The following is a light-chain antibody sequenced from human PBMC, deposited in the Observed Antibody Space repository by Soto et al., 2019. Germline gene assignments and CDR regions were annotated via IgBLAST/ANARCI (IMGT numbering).Light chain of an antibody. CDR3: QQYNNWP. Sequence: EIVMTQSPATLSVSPGERATLSCRASQSVSSNLAWYQQKPGQAPRLLIYGASTRATGIPARFSGSGPGTEFTLTISSLQSEDFAVYYCQQYNNWPFGGGTKVEIK. CDR1: QSVSSN. J-gene: IGKJ4*01. CDR2: GAS. V-gene: IGKV3-15*01.